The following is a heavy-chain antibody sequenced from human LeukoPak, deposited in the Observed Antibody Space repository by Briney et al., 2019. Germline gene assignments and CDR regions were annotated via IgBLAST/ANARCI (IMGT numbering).Heavy chain of an antibody. J-gene: IGHJ4*02. CDR2: IIPIFGTA. Sequence: ASVKVSCKASGDTFSNYAISWVRQAPGQGLEWMGGIIPIFGTANYGQKFQGRVTITADESTSTAYMELSSLRSEDTAVYYCARDHNGSGSYSDYWGQGTLVTVSS. CDR1: GDTFSNYA. D-gene: IGHD3-10*01. V-gene: IGHV1-69*13. CDR3: ARDHNGSGSYSDY.